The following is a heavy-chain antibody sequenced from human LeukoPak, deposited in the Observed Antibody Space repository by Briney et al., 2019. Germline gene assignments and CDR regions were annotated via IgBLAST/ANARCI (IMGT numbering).Heavy chain of an antibody. CDR1: GFTFTDTY. V-gene: IGHV3-11*04. J-gene: IGHJ4*02. D-gene: IGHD1-26*01. CDR3: ARDKVVGATHFDY. Sequence: PGGSLRLSCAVSGFTFTDTYMTWLRQAPGKGLESLSYISSSGTDISYAASVKGRFTISRDNAKNSLSLQMNSLRAEDTAVYYCARDKVVGATHFDYWGQGTLVTVSS. CDR2: ISSSGTDI.